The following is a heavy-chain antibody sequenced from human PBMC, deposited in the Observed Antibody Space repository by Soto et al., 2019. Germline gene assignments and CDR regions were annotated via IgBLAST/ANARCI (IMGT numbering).Heavy chain of an antibody. D-gene: IGHD3-9*01. V-gene: IGHV1-69*13. Sequence: SVKVSCKASGGTFSSYAISWVRQAPGQGLEWMGGIIPIFGTANYAQKFQGRVTITADESTSTAYMELSSLRSEDTAVYYCARDGPTTDILTGPGPNWFDPWGQGTLVTVSS. CDR3: ARDGPTTDILTGPGPNWFDP. CDR1: GGTFSSYA. J-gene: IGHJ5*02. CDR2: IIPIFGTA.